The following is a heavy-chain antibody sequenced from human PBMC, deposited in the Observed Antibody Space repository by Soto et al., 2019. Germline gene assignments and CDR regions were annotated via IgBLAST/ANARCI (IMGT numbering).Heavy chain of an antibody. CDR2: IIPIFGTV. J-gene: IGHJ2*01. D-gene: IGHD5-12*01. CDR3: ARGNHRWLQLWYFDL. Sequence: QVQLVQSGAEVKKPGSSVKVSCKASGGTFSNYPISWVRQAPGQGLEWMGGIIPIFGTVNYAQKFQGRVTTPADESTSTAYMELSSLRSEDTAVYYCARGNHRWLQLWYFDLWGRGTLVTVSS. CDR1: GGTFSNYP. V-gene: IGHV1-69*12.